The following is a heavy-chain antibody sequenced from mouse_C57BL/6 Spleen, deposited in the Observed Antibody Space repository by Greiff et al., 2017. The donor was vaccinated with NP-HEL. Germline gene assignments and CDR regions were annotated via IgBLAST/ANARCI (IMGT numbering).Heavy chain of an antibody. CDR3: ARETTVPFYAMDY. Sequence: EVMLVESGGGLVKPGGSLKLSCAASGFTFSSYAMSWVRQTPEKRLEWVATISDGGSYTYYPDNVKGRFTISRDNAKNNLYLQMSHLKSEDTAMYYCARETTVPFYAMDYWGQGTSVTVSS. V-gene: IGHV5-4*01. D-gene: IGHD1-1*01. CDR1: GFTFSSYA. J-gene: IGHJ4*01. CDR2: ISDGGSYT.